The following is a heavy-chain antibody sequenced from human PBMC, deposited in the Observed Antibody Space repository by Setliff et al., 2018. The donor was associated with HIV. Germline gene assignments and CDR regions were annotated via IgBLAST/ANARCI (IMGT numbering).Heavy chain of an antibody. V-gene: IGHV2-70*11. CDR3: AQLLLPLGAYNYET. Sequence: SGPTLVNPTQTLTLTCTFSGFSLTTSGMCVTWIRQPPGKALEWLARIDWDDDKYYSTSLKTRLTIFRDTSKNQVVLTMTNVDPVDTATYYCAQLLLPLGAYNYETWGQGMLVTVSS. D-gene: IGHD1-1*01. CDR1: GFSLTTSGMC. CDR2: IDWDDDK. J-gene: IGHJ5*02.